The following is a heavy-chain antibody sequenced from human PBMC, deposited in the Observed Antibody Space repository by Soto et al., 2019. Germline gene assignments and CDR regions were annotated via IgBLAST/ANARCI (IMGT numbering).Heavy chain of an antibody. V-gene: IGHV3-30-3*01. D-gene: IGHD4-4*01. CDR3: ASPLWRDDYNWGYFDL. J-gene: IGHJ2*01. CDR1: GFTFSSYA. Sequence: QVQLVESGGGVVQPGRSLRLSCAASGFTFSSYAMHWVRQAPGKGLEWVAVISYDGSNKYYADSVKGRFTISRDNSKNPLYLQMNSLRAEDTAVYYCASPLWRDDYNWGYFDLCCRGTLVTVSS. CDR2: ISYDGSNK.